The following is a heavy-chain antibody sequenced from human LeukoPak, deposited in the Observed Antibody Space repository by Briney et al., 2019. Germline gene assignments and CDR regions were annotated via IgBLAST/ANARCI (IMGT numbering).Heavy chain of an antibody. J-gene: IGHJ4*02. CDR1: GFTFSRYA. CDR3: AKKVGLVSAPLYYFDV. V-gene: IGHV3-23*01. CDR2: ISGSGGST. Sequence: PGGSVRLSCATSGFTFSRYAMSWVRQAPGKGQEWVSSISGSGGSTYYADSVKGRFTISRDNSKNTLFLQMNSLRAEDTAIYYCAKKVGLVSAPLYYFDVWGQGTLVTVSS. D-gene: IGHD5/OR15-5a*01.